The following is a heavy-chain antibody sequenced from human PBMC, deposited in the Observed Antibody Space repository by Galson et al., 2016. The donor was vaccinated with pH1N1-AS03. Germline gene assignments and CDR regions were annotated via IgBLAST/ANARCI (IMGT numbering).Heavy chain of an antibody. CDR3: ARGNGRNFDC. CDR1: EFTFSSKW. J-gene: IGHJ4*02. CDR2: INADGSIT. Sequence: SLRLSCAASEFTFSSKWMHWVRQAPGKGPVWVSRINADGSITSYADSVKGRFTISRDNAKNTLYLQMNSRRAEDTAVYYCARGNGRNFDCWGQGTLVTVSS. D-gene: IGHD2-8*01. V-gene: IGHV3-74*01.